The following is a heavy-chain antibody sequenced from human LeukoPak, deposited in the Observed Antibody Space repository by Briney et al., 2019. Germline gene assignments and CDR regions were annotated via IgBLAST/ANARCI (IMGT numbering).Heavy chain of an antibody. Sequence: ASVKVSCKASGYTFTGYYMHWVRQAPGQGLEWMGWINPNSGGTNYAQKFQGRVTMTRDTSISTAYMELSRLRSDDTAVSYCARESTSLRSWFDPWGQGTLVTVSS. D-gene: IGHD2-2*01. CDR1: GYTFTGYY. J-gene: IGHJ5*02. V-gene: IGHV1-2*02. CDR3: ARESTSLRSWFDP. CDR2: INPNSGGT.